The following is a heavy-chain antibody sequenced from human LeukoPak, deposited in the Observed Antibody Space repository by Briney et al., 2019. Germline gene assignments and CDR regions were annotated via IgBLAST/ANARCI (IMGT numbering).Heavy chain of an antibody. CDR3: ARVARYSSSWYWFDP. D-gene: IGHD6-13*01. J-gene: IGHJ5*02. CDR2: IYYSGST. CDR1: GGSISSGDYY. Sequence: SETLSLTCTVSGGSISSGDYYWSWIRQHPGKGLEWIGYIYYSGSTYYNPSLKSRVTVSVDTSKNQFSLNLSSVTAADTAVYYCARVARYSSSWYWFDPWGQGILVTVSS. V-gene: IGHV4-31*03.